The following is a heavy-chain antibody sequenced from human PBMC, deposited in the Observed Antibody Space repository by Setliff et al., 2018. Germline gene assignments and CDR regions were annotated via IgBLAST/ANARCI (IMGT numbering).Heavy chain of an antibody. D-gene: IGHD1-26*01. Sequence: SVKVSCKASGGTFSSYAISWVRQAPGQGLEWMGGIIPIFGTANYAQKFQGRVTITTDESTSTAYMGLSSLRSEDTAVYYCARGTKGWDATSYYYYYMDVWGKGTTVTVSS. CDR2: IIPIFGTA. CDR3: ARGTKGWDATSYYYYYMDV. CDR1: GGTFSSYA. V-gene: IGHV1-69*05. J-gene: IGHJ6*03.